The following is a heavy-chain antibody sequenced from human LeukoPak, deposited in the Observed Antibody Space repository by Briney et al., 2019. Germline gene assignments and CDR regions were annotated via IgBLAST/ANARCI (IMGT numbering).Heavy chain of an antibody. J-gene: IGHJ3*02. CDR2: IYYSGST. CDR3: ARRGRYDAFDI. CDR1: GGSIRPYY. D-gene: IGHD3-16*02. V-gene: IGHV4-59*01. Sequence: SETLSLTCAVFGGSIRPYYWSWIRQSPEKGLEWVGYIYYSGSTNYNPSLKSRVTISVDTSENQFSLKLSSVTAADTAVYYCARRGRYDAFDIWGQGTTVTVSS.